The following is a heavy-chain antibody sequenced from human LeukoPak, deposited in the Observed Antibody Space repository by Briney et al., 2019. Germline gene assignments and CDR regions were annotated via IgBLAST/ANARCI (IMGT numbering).Heavy chain of an antibody. V-gene: IGHV4-4*09. D-gene: IGHD1-26*01. Sequence: SETLSLTCTASGGSISGYYWSWIRQPPGKGLEWIGYIYTSGSTNYNPSLKSRVTISVDTSKNQFSLRLSSVTAADTAMYFCARAYSRSYSHFDDWGQGTLVTVSS. CDR3: ARAYSRSYSHFDD. CDR1: GGSISGYY. CDR2: IYTSGST. J-gene: IGHJ4*02.